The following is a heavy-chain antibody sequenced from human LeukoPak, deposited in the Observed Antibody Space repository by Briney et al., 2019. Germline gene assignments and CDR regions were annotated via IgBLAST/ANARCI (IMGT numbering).Heavy chain of an antibody. CDR2: ISYDGSNK. Sequence: GGSLRLSCAASGFTFSSYAMHWVRQAPGKGLEWVAVISYDGSNKYYADSVKGRFTISRDNSENTLYLQMNSLRAEDTAVYYCANDSPLVYDYWGQGTLVTVSS. CDR3: ANDSPLVYDY. D-gene: IGHD6-6*01. V-gene: IGHV3-30-3*02. CDR1: GFTFSSYA. J-gene: IGHJ4*02.